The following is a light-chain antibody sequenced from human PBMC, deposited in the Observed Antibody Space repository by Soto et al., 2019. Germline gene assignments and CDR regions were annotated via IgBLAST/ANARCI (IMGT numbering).Light chain of an antibody. CDR1: SGHSSYA. CDR3: QTWGSGTVV. V-gene: IGLV4-69*01. J-gene: IGLJ2*01. Sequence: QSVLTQSPSASASLGASVKLTCTLSSGHSSYAIAWHQQQPGKGPRYLMKLNSDGSHSKGDGIPDRFSGSSSGAERYLTISSLQSEDEADYYCQTWGSGTVVFGGGTKVTVL. CDR2: LNSDGSH.